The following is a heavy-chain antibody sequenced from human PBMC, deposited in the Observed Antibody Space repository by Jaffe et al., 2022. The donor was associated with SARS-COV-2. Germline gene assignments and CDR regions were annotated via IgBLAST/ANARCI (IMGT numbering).Heavy chain of an antibody. J-gene: IGHJ5*02. CDR2: INAGNGNT. CDR1: GYTFTSYA. D-gene: IGHD3-22*01. CDR3: ARARDPYYDSFKGWFDP. V-gene: IGHV1-3*01. Sequence: QVQLVQSGAEVKKPGASVKVSCKASGYTFTSYAMHWVRQAPGQRLEWMGWINAGNGNTKYSQKFQGRVTITRDTSASTAYMELSSLRSEDTAVYYCARARDPYYDSFKGWFDPWGQGTLVTVSS.